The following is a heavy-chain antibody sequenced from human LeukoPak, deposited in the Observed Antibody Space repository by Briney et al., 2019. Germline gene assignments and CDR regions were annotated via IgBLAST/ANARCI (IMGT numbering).Heavy chain of an antibody. CDR1: GGSFSGYY. J-gene: IGHJ4*02. CDR2: INHSGST. V-gene: IGHV4-34*01. D-gene: IGHD3-10*01. Sequence: SETQSLTCAVYGGSFSGYYWSWIRQPPGKGLEWIGEINHSGSTNYNPSLKSRVTISVDTSKNQFSLKLSSATAADTAVYYCARGVTMVRGIDYWGQGTLVTVSS. CDR3: ARGVTMVRGIDY.